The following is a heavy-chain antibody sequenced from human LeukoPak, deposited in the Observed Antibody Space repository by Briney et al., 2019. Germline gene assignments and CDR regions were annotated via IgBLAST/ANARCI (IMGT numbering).Heavy chain of an antibody. CDR3: ARGAWATRLAS. Sequence: SETLSLTCAVYGESLNSYYWSWVRQPPGEGLEWIGGIYESGTTKYNPSLKSRVAISMVPSKQQFSLRLSSVTAADTAVYYCARGAWATRLASWGLGTPVIVSS. V-gene: IGHV4-34*01. CDR1: GESLNSYY. D-gene: IGHD2-15*01. J-gene: IGHJ4*02. CDR2: IYESGTT.